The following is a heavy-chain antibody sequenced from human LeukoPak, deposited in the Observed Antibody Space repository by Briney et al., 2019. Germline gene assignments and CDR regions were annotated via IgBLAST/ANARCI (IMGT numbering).Heavy chain of an antibody. CDR2: IYYSGST. D-gene: IGHD3-9*01. CDR1: GGSISSYY. Sequence: SETLSLTCTVSGGSISSYYWSWIRQPPGKGLEWIGYIYYSGSTNYNPSLKSRVTISVSTSKNQFSLKLSSATAADTAVYYCAGTYFDWLFTFDYWGQGTLVTVSS. V-gene: IGHV4-59*08. J-gene: IGHJ4*02. CDR3: AGTYFDWLFTFDY.